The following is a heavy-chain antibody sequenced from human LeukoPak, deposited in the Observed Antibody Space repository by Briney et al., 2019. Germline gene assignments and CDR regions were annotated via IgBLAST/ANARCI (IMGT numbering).Heavy chain of an antibody. Sequence: GASVKVSCKASGGTFSSYAISWVRQAPGQGLEWMGRIIPILGIANYAQKFQGRVTITADKSTSTAYMELSRLRSDDTAVYYCARPKILDYLSAFDIWGQGTMVTVSS. J-gene: IGHJ3*02. CDR1: GGTFSSYA. D-gene: IGHD2/OR15-2a*01. CDR2: IIPILGIA. CDR3: ARPKILDYLSAFDI. V-gene: IGHV1-69*04.